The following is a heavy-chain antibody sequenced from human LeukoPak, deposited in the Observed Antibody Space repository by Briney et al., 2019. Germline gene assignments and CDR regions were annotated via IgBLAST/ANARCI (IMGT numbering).Heavy chain of an antibody. V-gene: IGHV4-59*08. CDR1: GGSISSYY. J-gene: IGHJ4*02. D-gene: IGHD6-13*01. CDR3: ARLSYSSSWYGRDY. Sequence: SETLSLTCTVSGGSISSYYWSWIRQPPGMGLEWIGYIYYSGSTNYNPSLKSRVTISVDTSKNQFSLKLSSVTAADTAVYYCARLSYSSSWYGRDYWGQGTLVTVSS. CDR2: IYYSGST.